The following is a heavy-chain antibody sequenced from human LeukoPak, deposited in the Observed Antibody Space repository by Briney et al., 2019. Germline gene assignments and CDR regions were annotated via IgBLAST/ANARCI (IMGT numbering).Heavy chain of an antibody. Sequence: ASVKVSCKTSGYSFTDYYMHWVRQAPGQGLEWMGWINPNSGGTSSAQKFQGRVTMTRDTSISTVYIEVSWLTSDDTAIYYCARADRLHGGPYLIGPWGQRTLVTVSS. V-gene: IGHV1-2*02. CDR2: INPNSGGT. D-gene: IGHD2-21*01. CDR1: GYSFTDYY. CDR3: ARADRLHGGPYLIGP. J-gene: IGHJ5*02.